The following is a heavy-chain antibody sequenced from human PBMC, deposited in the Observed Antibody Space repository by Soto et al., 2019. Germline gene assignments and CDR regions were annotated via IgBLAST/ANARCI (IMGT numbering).Heavy chain of an antibody. Sequence: EVKVVESGGGLVQPGGSLRLSCAASEFSFTTYWMHWVRQVPRKGLVWVSRIKGDGSSLSYADSVKGRFTISRDNVENTVYLQMRSLRADDAAVYYSARGLNNYYGVDVWGQGTTVPVSS. CDR2: IKGDGSSL. J-gene: IGHJ6*02. CDR1: EFSFTTYW. CDR3: ARGLNNYYGVDV. V-gene: IGHV3-74*01.